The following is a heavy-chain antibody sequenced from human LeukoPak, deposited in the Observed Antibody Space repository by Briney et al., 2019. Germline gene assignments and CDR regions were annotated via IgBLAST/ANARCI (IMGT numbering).Heavy chain of an antibody. CDR3: ARDLPVTTDYFDY. CDR1: SYSISRGYY. CDR2: IYHTGST. J-gene: IGHJ4*02. V-gene: IGHV4-38-2*02. Sequence: PSETLSLTCTVSSYSISRGYYWGWIRQSPGKGLEWIGNIYHTGSTSYNPSLESRVTISLDLSKNQFSLRLSSVTAADTALYYCARDLPVTTDYFDYWGQGTLVTVSS. D-gene: IGHD4-17*01.